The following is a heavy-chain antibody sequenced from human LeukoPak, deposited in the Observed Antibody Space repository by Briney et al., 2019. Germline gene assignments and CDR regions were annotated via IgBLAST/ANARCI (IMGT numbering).Heavy chain of an antibody. CDR1: GGSVSSSNYY. D-gene: IGHD6-19*01. Sequence: SETLSLTCSVSGGSVSSSNYYWGWVRQPPGKGLEWIGSIYYTGSTYYNPSLKSRVTITVDTSKNQFSLKLGSVTAADTAVYYCARREYSSGSSYYFDYWGQGTLVTVSS. CDR2: IYYTGST. J-gene: IGHJ4*02. CDR3: ARREYSSGSSYYFDY. V-gene: IGHV4-39*01.